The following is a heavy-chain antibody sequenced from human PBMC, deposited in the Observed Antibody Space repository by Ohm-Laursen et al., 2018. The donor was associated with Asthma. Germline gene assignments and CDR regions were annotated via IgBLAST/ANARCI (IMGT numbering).Heavy chain of an antibody. V-gene: IGHV3-74*01. J-gene: IGHJ5*02. CDR3: GRVYSSSWDP. Sequence: SLRLSCAASGFTFTTFWMHWVRQAPGKGLVWVSRINSDGRNTIYADSVKGRVTISRDNAKNSLYLQMNSLRADDTAVYYCGRVYSSSWDPRGQGTLVTVSS. CDR2: INSDGRNT. CDR1: GFTFTTFW. D-gene: IGHD6-13*01.